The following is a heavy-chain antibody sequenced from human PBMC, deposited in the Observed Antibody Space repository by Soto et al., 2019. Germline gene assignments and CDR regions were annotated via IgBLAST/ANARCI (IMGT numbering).Heavy chain of an antibody. CDR2: FYYSGSP. D-gene: IGHD6-25*01. Sequence: PSETLSLTCTVSGDSIRSSSHYWAWNRQPPGKGLEWIGGFYYSGSPYYNPSLKSRVTMSLDTSKNQFSLELSSVTAADTAVYYCARLRGYGMYYYGMDVWGQGTTVTVSS. V-gene: IGHV4-39*07. J-gene: IGHJ6*02. CDR1: GDSIRSSSHY. CDR3: ARLRGYGMYYYGMDV.